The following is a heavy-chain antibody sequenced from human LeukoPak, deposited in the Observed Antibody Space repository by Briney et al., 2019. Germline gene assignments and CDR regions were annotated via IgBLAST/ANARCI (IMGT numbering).Heavy chain of an antibody. Sequence: ASVKVSCKASGYTFTNYGISWVRQATGQGLEWMGWMHPNSGNTGYAQNFQGRVTMTRNTFISTAYMELSSLRSEDTAVYYCARGGPVAATHKYFQHWGQGTLVTVSS. J-gene: IGHJ1*01. D-gene: IGHD6-19*01. CDR1: GYTFTNYG. CDR2: MHPNSGNT. V-gene: IGHV1-8*02. CDR3: ARGGPVAATHKYFQH.